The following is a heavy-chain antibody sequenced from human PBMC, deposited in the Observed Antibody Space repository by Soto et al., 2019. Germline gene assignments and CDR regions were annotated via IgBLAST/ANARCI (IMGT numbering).Heavy chain of an antibody. D-gene: IGHD1-1*01. J-gene: IGHJ4*02. V-gene: IGHV3-21*04. CDR2: ISSSSSYI. CDR3: VRTIQPGTTTHFDY. CDR1: GFTFSSYG. Sequence: PGGSLRLSCAASGFTFSSYGVNWVRQAPGKGLEWVSSISSSSSYIYYADSVKGRFTFSRDDSKNSVYLQMNSLKTEDTAVYHCVRTIQPGTTTHFDYWGQGTLVTVSS.